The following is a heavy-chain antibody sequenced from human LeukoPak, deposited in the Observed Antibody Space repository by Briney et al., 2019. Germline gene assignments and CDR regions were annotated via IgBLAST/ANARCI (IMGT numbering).Heavy chain of an antibody. CDR1: GFTFSSSA. V-gene: IGHV3-20*04. Sequence: PGGSLRLSCAASGFTFSSSAMSWVRQAPGKGLEWVSGINWNGGSTGYADSVKGRFTISRDNAKNSLYLQMNSLRAEDTALYSCARHMYYYGSGNLGYYYYSYMDVWGKGTTVTASS. CDR2: INWNGGST. D-gene: IGHD3-10*01. CDR3: ARHMYYYGSGNLGYYYYSYMDV. J-gene: IGHJ6*03.